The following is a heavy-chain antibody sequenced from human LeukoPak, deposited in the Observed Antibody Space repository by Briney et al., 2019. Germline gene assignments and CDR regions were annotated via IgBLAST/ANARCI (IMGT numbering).Heavy chain of an antibody. CDR3: ARSGYEDYYYGMDV. J-gene: IGHJ6*02. CDR2: ISAYNGNT. Sequence: ASVKVSCKAYGYTFTSYGISWVRQAPGQGLEWMGWISAYNGNTNYAQKLQGRVTMTTDTSPSTAYMELRSLRSYDTAVYYCARSGYEDYYYGMDVWGQGTTVTVSS. D-gene: IGHD3-3*01. CDR1: GYTFTSYG. V-gene: IGHV1-18*01.